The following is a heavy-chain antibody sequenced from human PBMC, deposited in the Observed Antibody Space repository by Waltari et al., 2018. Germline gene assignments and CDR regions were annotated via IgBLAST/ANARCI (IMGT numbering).Heavy chain of an antibody. V-gene: IGHV1-69*04. CDR3: AAASASGSKVGWFDP. J-gene: IGHJ5*02. CDR1: GGTFSSYA. Sequence: QVQLVQSGAEVKKPGSSVKVSCRASGGTFSSYAISWVRPAPGQGLEWMGRIIPILGIANYAQKFQGRVTITADKSTSTAYMELSSLRSEDTAVYYCAAASASGSKVGWFDPWGQGTLVTVSS. CDR2: IIPILGIA. D-gene: IGHD3-10*01.